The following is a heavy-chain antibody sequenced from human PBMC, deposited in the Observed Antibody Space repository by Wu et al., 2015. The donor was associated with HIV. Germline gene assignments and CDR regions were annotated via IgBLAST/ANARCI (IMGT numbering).Heavy chain of an antibody. V-gene: IGHV1-24*01. CDR1: GYTLTELS. Sequence: QVQLVQSGAEVKKPGASVKVSCKVSGYTLTELSMHWVRQAPGKGLEWMGGFDPEDGETIYAQKFQGRVTMTEDTSTDTAYMELSSLRSEDTAVYYCATQLTGDSAGGYYYVLLHGRLGQRDHGHRLL. J-gene: IGHJ6*03. CDR2: FDPEDGET. CDR3: ATQLTGDSAGGYYYVLLHGR. D-gene: IGHD3-9*01.